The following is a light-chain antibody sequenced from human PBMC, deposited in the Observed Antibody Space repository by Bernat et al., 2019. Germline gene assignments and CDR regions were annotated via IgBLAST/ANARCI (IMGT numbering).Light chain of an antibody. Sequence: DIQMTQSPSTLSASVGDRVTITCRASQSLGTWLAWYQQIPGKAPKLLISKTSILQSGVPSRFSGSGSVTEFTLTISSLQPDDFATYYCQQYNTFSEAFGQGTKVEIK. CDR1: QSLGTW. CDR3: QQYNTFSEA. CDR2: KTS. J-gene: IGKJ1*01. V-gene: IGKV1-5*03.